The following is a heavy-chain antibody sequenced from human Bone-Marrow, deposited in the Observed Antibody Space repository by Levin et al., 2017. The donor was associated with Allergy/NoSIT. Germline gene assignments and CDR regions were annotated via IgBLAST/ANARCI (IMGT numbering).Heavy chain of an antibody. CDR1: GFTFDDYV. CDR3: AKVLWSSSWYEGFDY. J-gene: IGHJ4*02. CDR2: ISWNSGNI. V-gene: IGHV3-9*01. Sequence: PGGSLRLSCAASGFTFDDYVMHWVRQAPGKGLEWVSGISWNSGNIGYADSVKGRFTISRDNAKNSLYLQMNSLRAEDTALYYCAKVLWSSSWYEGFDYWGQGTLVTVSS. D-gene: IGHD6-13*01.